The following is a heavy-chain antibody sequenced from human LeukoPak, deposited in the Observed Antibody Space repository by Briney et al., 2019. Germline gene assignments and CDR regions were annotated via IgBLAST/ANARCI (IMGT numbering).Heavy chain of an antibody. CDR3: AKADSSGYYYGFFDY. V-gene: IGHV3-23*01. CDR2: ISGSGGST. CDR1: GFTFSSYA. D-gene: IGHD3-22*01. J-gene: IGHJ4*02. Sequence: GGSLRLSCAASGFTFSSYAMSWVRQAPGKGLEWVSAISGSGGSTYYADPVKGRFTISRDNSKNTLYLQMNSLRAEDTAVYYCAKADSSGYYYGFFDYWGQGTLVTVSS.